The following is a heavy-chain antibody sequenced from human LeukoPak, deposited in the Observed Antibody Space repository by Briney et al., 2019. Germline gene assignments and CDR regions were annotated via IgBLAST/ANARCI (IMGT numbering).Heavy chain of an antibody. Sequence: GGSLRLSCAASGFTFSSYSMNWVRQAPGKGLEWVSSISSSSSYIYYADSVKGRFTISRDNAKNSLYLQMNSLRAEDTAVYYCARDKCDFWSGYCAEYFQHWGQGTLVTVSS. D-gene: IGHD3-3*01. CDR1: GFTFSSYS. J-gene: IGHJ1*01. V-gene: IGHV3-21*01. CDR2: ISSSSSYI. CDR3: ARDKCDFWSGYCAEYFQH.